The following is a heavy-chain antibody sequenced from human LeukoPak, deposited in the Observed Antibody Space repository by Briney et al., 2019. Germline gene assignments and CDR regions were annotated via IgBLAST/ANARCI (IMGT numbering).Heavy chain of an antibody. CDR3: AKVGYSTNWLYFGY. V-gene: IGHV3-30*18. D-gene: IGHD6-13*01. CDR1: GFTFSSYG. Sequence: PGRSLRLPCAASGFTFSSYGMHWVRQAPGKGLEWVGVISYDGTNKNYADSVKGRFTISRDNSKNTLYLQMNSLRAEDTAVYYCAKVGYSTNWLYFGYWGQGTLVTVSS. CDR2: ISYDGTNK. J-gene: IGHJ4*02.